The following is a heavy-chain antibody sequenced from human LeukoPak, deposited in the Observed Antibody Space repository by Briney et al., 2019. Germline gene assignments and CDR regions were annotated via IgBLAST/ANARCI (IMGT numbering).Heavy chain of an antibody. CDR3: AKGGLESSSSRTYFDY. D-gene: IGHD6-6*01. J-gene: IGHJ4*02. V-gene: IGHV3-23*01. Sequence: GGSLRLSCAASGFIFSSYAMSWVRQAPGKGLEWVSAISGSGGTTYYADSVKGRFTISRDNSKNTLYLQMNSLRAEDTAVYYCAKGGLESSSSRTYFDYWGQGTLVTVSS. CDR2: ISGSGGTT. CDR1: GFIFSSYA.